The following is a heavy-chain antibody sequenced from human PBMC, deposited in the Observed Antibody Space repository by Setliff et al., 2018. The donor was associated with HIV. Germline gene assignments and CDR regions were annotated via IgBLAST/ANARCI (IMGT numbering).Heavy chain of an antibody. CDR2: IYYRGGT. V-gene: IGHV4-59*01. CDR3: ARDVLEGFFLERASEY. CDR1: GASISSYY. J-gene: IGHJ4*02. Sequence: SETLSLTCNVSGASISSYYWSWIRQPPGKGLEWIGYIYYRGGTNYNPSLKSRLTISVDAAKNQFSLKLSSVTAADTAVYYCARDVLEGFFLERASEYWGQGTLVTVSS. D-gene: IGHD3-3*01.